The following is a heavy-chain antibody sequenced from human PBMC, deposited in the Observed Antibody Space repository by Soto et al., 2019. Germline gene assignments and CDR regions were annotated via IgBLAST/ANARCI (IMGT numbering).Heavy chain of an antibody. V-gene: IGHV1-18*01. CDR2: ISAYNGNT. J-gene: IGHJ6*02. Sequence: QVQLVQSGAEVKKPGTSVKVSCKASGYTFTSYGISWVRQAPGQGLEWMGWISAYNGNTNYAQKLQGRVTMTTDTSTSTAYMELRSLRSDDTAVYYCARIGYGDYLNYYYYYGMDVWGQGTTVTVSS. D-gene: IGHD4-17*01. CDR1: GYTFTSYG. CDR3: ARIGYGDYLNYYYYYGMDV.